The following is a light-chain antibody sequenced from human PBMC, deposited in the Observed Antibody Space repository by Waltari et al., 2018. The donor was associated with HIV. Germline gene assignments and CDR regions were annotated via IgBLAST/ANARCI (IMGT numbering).Light chain of an antibody. CDR1: QRVSSN. J-gene: IGKJ4*01. CDR2: GAS. V-gene: IGKV3-15*01. Sequence: EIVMTQSPATLSVSPGERATLSCRASQRVSSNLAWYQQQPGQGPRLLIYGASTRATGIPARFSGSGSGTEFTLTISSLQSEDFAVYYCQQYNNWPLTFGGGTKVEIK. CDR3: QQYNNWPLT.